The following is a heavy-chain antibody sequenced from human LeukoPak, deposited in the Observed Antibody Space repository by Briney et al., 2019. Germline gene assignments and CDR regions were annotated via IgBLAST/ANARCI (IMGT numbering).Heavy chain of an antibody. D-gene: IGHD5-18*01. V-gene: IGHV4-34*01. Sequence: SETLSLTCAVYGGSFSGYYWSWIRQPPGKGLEWMGEINHNGSTNYNPYLTSRVTISVDTSKNQFSLKLRPVTAADTAVYYWARIPGGDTAMVTDPADYWGQGTLVTVSS. J-gene: IGHJ4*02. CDR1: GGSFSGYY. CDR3: ARIPGGDTAMVTDPADY. CDR2: INHNGST.